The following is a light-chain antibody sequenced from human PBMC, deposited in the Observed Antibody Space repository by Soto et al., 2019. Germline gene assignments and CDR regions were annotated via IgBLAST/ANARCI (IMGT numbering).Light chain of an antibody. CDR3: QQYGSFSIT. CDR2: GAS. CDR1: QSVSSSY. J-gene: IGKJ5*01. V-gene: IGKV3-20*01. Sequence: ESVLIPSAGALSLSTGERATLSYRASQSVSSSYLAWYQQKPGQAPRLLIYGASSRATGIPDRFSGSGSGTDFTLTISRLEPEDVAVYYCQQYGSFSITFGQGTRLEIK.